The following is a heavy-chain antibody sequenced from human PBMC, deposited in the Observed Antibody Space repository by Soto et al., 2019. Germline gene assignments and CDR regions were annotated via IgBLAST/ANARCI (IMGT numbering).Heavy chain of an antibody. D-gene: IGHD7-27*01. CDR2: KYYRSKWSN. CDR3: ARNHNSRSWGFHX. Sequence: PSQTLSLTCSISGDSVSSNSATWNWIRQSPSRGLECLGSKYYRSKWSNNYAVSLKSRMTINPETSKKQFSLQLYSVTPEDTAVYYCARNHNSRSWGFHXWGQVSPVTVSX. CDR1: GDSVSSNSAT. J-gene: IGHJ4*02. V-gene: IGHV6-1*01.